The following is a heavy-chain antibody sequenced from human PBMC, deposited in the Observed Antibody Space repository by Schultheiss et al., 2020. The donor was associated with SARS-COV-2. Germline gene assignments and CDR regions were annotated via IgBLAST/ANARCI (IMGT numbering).Heavy chain of an antibody. CDR2: IWYDGSNK. CDR1: GFTFSSYG. V-gene: IGHV3-33*01. Sequence: GESLKISCAASGFTFSSYGMHWVRQAPGKGLEWVAVIWYDGSNKYYADSVKGRFTISRDNSKNTLYLQMNSLRAEDTAVYYCARDGYSSSWVGSAEYFQHWGQGTLVTVSS. CDR3: ARDGYSSSWVGSAEYFQH. D-gene: IGHD6-13*01. J-gene: IGHJ1*01.